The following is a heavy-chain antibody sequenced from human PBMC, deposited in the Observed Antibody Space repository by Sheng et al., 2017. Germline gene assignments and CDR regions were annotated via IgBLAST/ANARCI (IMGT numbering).Heavy chain of an antibody. J-gene: IGHJ6*03. CDR2: IIPILGIA. Sequence: QVQLVQSGAEVKKPGSSVKVSCKASGGTFSSYAISWVRQAPGQGLEWMGGIIPILGIANYAQKFQGRVTITADKSTSTAYMELSSLRSEDTAVYYCARSLTPQIINYYYYYMDVWGKGTTVTVSS. CDR3: ARSLTPQIINYYYYYMDV. D-gene: IGHD3-16*02. CDR1: GGTFSSYA. V-gene: IGHV1-69*04.